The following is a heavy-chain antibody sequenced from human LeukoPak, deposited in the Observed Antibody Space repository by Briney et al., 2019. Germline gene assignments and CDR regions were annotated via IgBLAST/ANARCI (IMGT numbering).Heavy chain of an antibody. Sequence: SETLSLTCSVYGDYFIGYYWSWIRQPPGKGLEWIGEINHSGSTNYNPSLKSRVTISVDTSKNQFSLKLSSVTAADTAVYYCARVLVQGNGYSGYDEPFDYWGQGTLVTVSS. CDR1: GDYFIGYY. J-gene: IGHJ4*02. CDR3: ARVLVQGNGYSGYDEPFDY. D-gene: IGHD5-12*01. CDR2: INHSGST. V-gene: IGHV4-34*01.